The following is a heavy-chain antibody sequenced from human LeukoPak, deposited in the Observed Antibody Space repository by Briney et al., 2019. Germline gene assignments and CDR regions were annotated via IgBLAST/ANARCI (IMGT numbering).Heavy chain of an antibody. CDR3: ARDPYYYDSSGKQVY. CDR1: GFNFSSYE. D-gene: IGHD3-22*01. Sequence: GGSLRLSCAASGFNFSSYEMNWVRQAPGKGLEWVSYISSSGSSTYYADSEKGRFTISRDNAKNSLYLQLTSLRAEDTAVYYCARDPYYYDSSGKQVYWGQGTLVTVSS. V-gene: IGHV3-48*03. CDR2: ISSSGSST. J-gene: IGHJ4*02.